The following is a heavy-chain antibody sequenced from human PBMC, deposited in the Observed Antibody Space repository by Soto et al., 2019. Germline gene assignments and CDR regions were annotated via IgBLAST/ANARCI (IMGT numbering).Heavy chain of an antibody. CDR2: IYYSGNT. V-gene: IGHV4-31*03. J-gene: IGHJ4*02. D-gene: IGHD3-22*01. CDR1: GGSISSGYY. CDR3: ARAAYYDSSGYADY. Sequence: SETLSLTCTVSGGSISSGYYWSWIRQHPGKGLEWIGYIYYSGNTYYNPSLESRVTISVDTSKNQFSLNLSSVTAADTAVYYCARAAYYDSSGYADYWGQGTLGTVSS.